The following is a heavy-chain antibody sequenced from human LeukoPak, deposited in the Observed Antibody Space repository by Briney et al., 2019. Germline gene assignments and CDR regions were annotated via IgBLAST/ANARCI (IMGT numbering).Heavy chain of an antibody. CDR1: GGSVSSMSHF. V-gene: IGHV4-39*02. CDR3: ARGIWNDYYFDY. CDR2: IYSTTAS. D-gene: IGHD1-1*01. J-gene: IGHJ4*02. Sequence: PSETLSLTCTVSGGSVSSMSHFWGWIRQPPGKGLEWIGSIYSTTASYYNPSFGSRVTVSVDTSKNQLSLELTSVTAADTGVYYCARGIWNDYYFDYWGQRTLVTVSS.